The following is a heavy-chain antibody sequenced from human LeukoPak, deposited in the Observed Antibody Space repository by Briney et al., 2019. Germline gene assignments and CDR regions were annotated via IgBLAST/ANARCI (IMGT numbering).Heavy chain of an antibody. CDR3: ARAVTVGYDYDY. CDR1: DGSIRSDDYY. V-gene: IGHV4-30-4*01. J-gene: IGHJ4*02. D-gene: IGHD4-23*01. CDR2: IYYSGST. Sequence: SETLSLTCTVSDGSIRSDDYYWSWIRQPPGKGLEWIGYIYYSGSTYYNPSLKSRVTISIDTSKKQFSLKLSSVTAADTAVYYCARAVTVGYDYDYWGQGTLVTVSS.